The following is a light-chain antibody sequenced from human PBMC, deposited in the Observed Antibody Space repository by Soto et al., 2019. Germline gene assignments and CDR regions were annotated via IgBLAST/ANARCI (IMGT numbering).Light chain of an antibody. CDR3: QQSDNWPPT. Sequence: EMVMTQSPATLSVSPGERATLSCRASQSVSSNLAWYQQKPGQAPRLLIYGTSTRATGIPARFSGSGSGTEFTLSISSLQSEDFAVYYCQQSDNWPPTFGQETKVEIK. V-gene: IGKV3-15*01. CDR2: GTS. CDR1: QSVSSN. J-gene: IGKJ1*01.